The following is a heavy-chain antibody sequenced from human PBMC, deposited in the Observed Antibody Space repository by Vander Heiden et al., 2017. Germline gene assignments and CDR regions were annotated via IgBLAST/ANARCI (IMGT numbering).Heavy chain of an antibody. CDR2: ISYDGSNK. J-gene: IGHJ4*02. V-gene: IGHV3-30-3*01. CDR3: ARLAGGSSSTGVDY. CDR1: GFTFSSYA. D-gene: IGHD6-6*01. Sequence: QVQLVESGGGVVQPGRSLRLPCAAPGFTFSSYAMHWVRQAPGKGLEWVAVISYDGSNKYYADSVKGRFTISRDNSKNTLYLQMNSLRAEDTAVYYCARLAGGSSSTGVDYWGQGTLVTVSS.